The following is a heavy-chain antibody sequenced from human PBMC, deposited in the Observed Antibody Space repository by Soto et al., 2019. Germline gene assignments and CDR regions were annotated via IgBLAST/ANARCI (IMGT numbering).Heavy chain of an antibody. Sequence: SETLSLTCTVSGGSISSGGYSWSWIRQPPGKGLEWIGYIYHSGSTYYNPSLKSRVTISVDTSKNQFSLKLSSVTAADTAVYYCAREQRYSSSWYSGYYGMDVWGQGTTVTVSS. CDR1: GGSISSGGYS. D-gene: IGHD6-13*01. J-gene: IGHJ6*02. CDR3: AREQRYSSSWYSGYYGMDV. V-gene: IGHV4-30-2*01. CDR2: IYHSGST.